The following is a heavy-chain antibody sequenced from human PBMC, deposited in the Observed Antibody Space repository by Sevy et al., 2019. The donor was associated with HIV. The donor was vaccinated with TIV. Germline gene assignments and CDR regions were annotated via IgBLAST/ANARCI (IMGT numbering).Heavy chain of an antibody. CDR2: ISYDGSNK. J-gene: IGHJ4*02. V-gene: IGHV3-30*18. Sequence: GGSLRLSCAASGFTFSSYGMHWVRQAPGKGLEWVAVISYDGSNKYYADSVKGRFTISRDNSKNTLYLQMNSLRAEDTAVYYCAKGTQRSRIAVAGTEGYWGQGTLVTVSS. D-gene: IGHD6-19*01. CDR1: GFTFSSYG. CDR3: AKGTQRSRIAVAGTEGY.